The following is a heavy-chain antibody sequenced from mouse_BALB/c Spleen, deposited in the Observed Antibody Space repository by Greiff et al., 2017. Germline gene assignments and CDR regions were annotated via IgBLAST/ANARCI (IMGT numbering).Heavy chain of an antibody. CDR3: ARDKGGYDYDWFAY. CDR2: IRNKANGYTT. CDR1: GFTFTDYY. J-gene: IGHJ3*01. D-gene: IGHD2-4*01. Sequence: DVHLVESGGGLVQPGGSLRLSCATSGFTFTDYYMSWVRQPPGKALEWLGFIRNKANGYTTEYSASVKGRFTISRDNSQSILYLQMNTLRAEDSATYYCARDKGGYDYDWFAYWGQGTLVTVSA. V-gene: IGHV7-3*02.